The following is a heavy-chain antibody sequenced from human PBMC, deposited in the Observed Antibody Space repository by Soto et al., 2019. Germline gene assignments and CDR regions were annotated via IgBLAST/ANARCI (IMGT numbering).Heavy chain of an antibody. J-gene: IGHJ4*02. CDR3: AKLGGILAVRGGKRLDFDY. V-gene: IGHV3-9*01. CDR1: GFTFDDYA. Sequence: GGSLRLSCAASGFTFDDYAMHWVRQAPGKGLEWVSGISWNSGSIGYADSVKGRFTISRDNAKNSLYLQMNSLRAEDTALYYCAKLGGILAVRGGKRLDFDYWGQGTLVTVSS. D-gene: IGHD3-10*01. CDR2: ISWNSGSI.